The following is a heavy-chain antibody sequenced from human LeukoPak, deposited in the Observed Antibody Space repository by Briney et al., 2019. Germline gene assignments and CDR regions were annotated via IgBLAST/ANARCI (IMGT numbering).Heavy chain of an antibody. V-gene: IGHV4-30-4*08. CDR2: IYYSGST. J-gene: IGHJ3*02. Sequence: SETLSLTCTVSGGPISSGDYYWSWIRQPPGKGLEWIGYIYYSGSTYYNPSLKSRVTISVDTSKNQFSLKLSSVTAADTAVYYCARVIIENAFDIWGQGTMVTVSS. CDR1: GGPISSGDYY. CDR3: ARVIIENAFDI. D-gene: IGHD3-10*01.